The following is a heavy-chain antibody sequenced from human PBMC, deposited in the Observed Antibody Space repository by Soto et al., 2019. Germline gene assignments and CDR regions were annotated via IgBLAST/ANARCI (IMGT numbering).Heavy chain of an antibody. J-gene: IGHJ6*02. Sequence: QVQLVQSGAEVKKPGSSVKVSCKASGGTFSSYAISWVRQAPGQGLEWMGGIIPIFGTANYAQKFQGRVTITADKSTSTAYMELSSLRSEDTAVYYCARGYGSGSYRFYYYYGMDVWGQGTTVTVSS. CDR3: ARGYGSGSYRFYYYYGMDV. D-gene: IGHD3-10*01. CDR2: IIPIFGTA. V-gene: IGHV1-69*06. CDR1: GGTFSSYA.